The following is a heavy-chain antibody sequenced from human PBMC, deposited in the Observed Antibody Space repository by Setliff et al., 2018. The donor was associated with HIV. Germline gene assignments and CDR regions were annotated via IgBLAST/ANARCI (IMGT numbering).Heavy chain of an antibody. V-gene: IGHV3-48*03. D-gene: IGHD5-18*01. CDR1: GFIFRSYE. Sequence: HPGGSLRLSCAVSGFIFRSYEMNWVRQTPGKGLEWVSYINSGGTIVYYADSVKGRFTISRDNANNSLFLQMNSLRAEDTAVYYCARSINGYQQRFDYWGQGALVTVSS. J-gene: IGHJ4*02. CDR2: INSGGTIV. CDR3: ARSINGYQQRFDY.